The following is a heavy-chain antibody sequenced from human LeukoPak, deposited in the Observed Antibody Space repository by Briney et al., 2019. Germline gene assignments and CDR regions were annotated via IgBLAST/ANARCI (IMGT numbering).Heavy chain of an antibody. CDR3: ARVLPFTHYYYGMDV. CDR1: GFTFSDHY. Sequence: GGSLRLSCAASGFTFSDHYMSWIRQAPGKGLEWVSYISSSGSTIYYADSVKGRFTISRDNAKNSLYLQMNSLRAEDTAVYYCARVLPFTHYYYGMDVWGQGTTVTVSS. J-gene: IGHJ6*02. CDR2: ISSSGSTI. V-gene: IGHV3-11*01.